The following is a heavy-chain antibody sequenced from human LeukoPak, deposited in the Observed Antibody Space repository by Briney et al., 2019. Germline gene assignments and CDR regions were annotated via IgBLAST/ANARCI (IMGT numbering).Heavy chain of an antibody. CDR2: MNPKSGRT. CDR3: ARVAYYYDSAGYYLNYYYGMDV. CDR1: GYTFSSYT. Sequence: ASVKVSCKASGYTFSSYTMNWVRQAPGQGLEWMGWMNPKSGRTGYAQKFQGRITMTRDTSISTAYMELSSLRSEDTAVYYCARVAYYYDSAGYYLNYYYGMDVWGQGTTVTASS. D-gene: IGHD3-22*01. V-gene: IGHV1-8*01. J-gene: IGHJ6*02.